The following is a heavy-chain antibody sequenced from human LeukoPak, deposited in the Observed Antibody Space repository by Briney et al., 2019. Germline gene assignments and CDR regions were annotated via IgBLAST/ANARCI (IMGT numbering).Heavy chain of an antibody. V-gene: IGHV3-23*01. CDR3: AKVDTAMVEYYFDY. D-gene: IGHD5-18*01. CDR2: ISGSGGST. J-gene: IGHJ4*02. CDR1: GFTFSSYA. Sequence: GGSLRLSCAASGFTFSSYAMSWVRQAPGKGLEWVSAISGSGGSTYYADSVKGRFTISRDNSKNTLYLQMNSLRAEDTAVYYCAKVDTAMVEYYFDYWGQGTRSPSPQ.